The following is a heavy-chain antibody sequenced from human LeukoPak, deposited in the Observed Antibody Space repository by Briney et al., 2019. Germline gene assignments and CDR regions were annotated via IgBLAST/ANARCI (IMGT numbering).Heavy chain of an antibody. CDR3: ARDQSNGYYINWFDP. CDR1: GYTFTSYD. J-gene: IGHJ5*02. V-gene: IGHV1-2*02. CDR2: INPNSGGT. Sequence: ASVKVSCKASGYTFTSYDINWVRQATGQGLEWMGWINPNSGGTNYALKFQGRVTMTRDTSISTAYMELSRLRSDDTAVYYCARDQSNGYYINWFDPWGQGTLVTVSS. D-gene: IGHD3-22*01.